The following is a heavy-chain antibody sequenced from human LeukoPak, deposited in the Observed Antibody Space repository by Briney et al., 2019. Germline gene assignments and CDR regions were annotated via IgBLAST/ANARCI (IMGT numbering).Heavy chain of an antibody. CDR3: ARRSAPYSGYDYWFDP. V-gene: IGHV1-18*01. CDR2: ISAYNGNT. CDR1: GYTFTSYG. D-gene: IGHD5-12*01. Sequence: GASVKVSCKASGYTFTSYGISWVRQAPGQGLEWMGWISAYNGNTNYAQKLQGRVTMTTDTSTSTAYMELRSLRSDDTAVYYCARRSAPYSGYDYWFDPWGQGTLVTVSS. J-gene: IGHJ5*02.